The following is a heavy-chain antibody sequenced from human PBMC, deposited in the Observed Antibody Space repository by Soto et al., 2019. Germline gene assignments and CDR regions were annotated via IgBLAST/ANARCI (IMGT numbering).Heavy chain of an antibody. V-gene: IGHV1-2*02. Sequence: QVQLVQSGAEVKKPGASVTVSCRTSGYTFSSYYIHWIRQAPGQGLEWLGWINPHSDGTSTAPRFQGRVTMAANMSPTTAYVELRRLRSDDAAVYYCARGHGRQNFDYWGQGTLVSVSS. CDR2: INPHSDGT. J-gene: IGHJ4*02. CDR1: GYTFSSYY. CDR3: ARGHGRQNFDY.